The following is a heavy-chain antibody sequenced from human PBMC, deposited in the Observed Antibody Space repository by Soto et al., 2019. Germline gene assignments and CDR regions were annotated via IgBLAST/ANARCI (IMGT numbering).Heavy chain of an antibody. J-gene: IGHJ3*02. Sequence: PGGSLRLACAASEFTGSSNYMSWVRRAPGKGLEWVSVIYSGGSTYYADSVKGRFTISRDNSKNTMYLQMNRLRAEDTAVYYCATEIDSSGYYTSPIDAFDIWGQGTMVTVSS. CDR1: EFTGSSNY. D-gene: IGHD3-22*01. CDR3: ATEIDSSGYYTSPIDAFDI. V-gene: IGHV3-66*01. CDR2: IYSGGST.